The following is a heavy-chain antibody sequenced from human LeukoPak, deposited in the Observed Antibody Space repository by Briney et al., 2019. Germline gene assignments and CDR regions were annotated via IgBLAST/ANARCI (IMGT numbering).Heavy chain of an antibody. CDR1: GGSISSYY. J-gene: IGHJ3*02. V-gene: IGHV4-59*08. D-gene: IGHD6-13*01. Sequence: PSGTLSLTCTVSGGSISSYYWSWIRQPPGKGLEWIGYIYYSGSTNYNPSLKSRLTISVETSKNQFSLKLSSVTAADTAMYYCARHEPIAAAVIDIWGQGTMVTVSS. CDR3: ARHEPIAAAVIDI. CDR2: IYYSGST.